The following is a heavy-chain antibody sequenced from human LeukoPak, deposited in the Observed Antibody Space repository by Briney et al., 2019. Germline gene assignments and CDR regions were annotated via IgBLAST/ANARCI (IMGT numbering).Heavy chain of an antibody. D-gene: IGHD3-22*01. CDR1: GGSFSGYY. CDR2: INHSGST. V-gene: IGHV4-34*01. J-gene: IGHJ6*02. CDR3: ARDQNPYYDSSGSWHYYYYGMDV. Sequence: SETLSLTCAVYGGSFSGYYWSWIRQPPGKGLEWIGEINHSGSTNYNPSLKSRVTISVDTSKNQFSLKLSSVAAADTAVYYCARDQNPYYDSSGSWHYYYYGMDVWGQGTTVTVSS.